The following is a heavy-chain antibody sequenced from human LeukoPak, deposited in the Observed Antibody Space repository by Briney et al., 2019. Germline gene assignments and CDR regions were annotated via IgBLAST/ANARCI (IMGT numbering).Heavy chain of an antibody. CDR3: AELGITMIGGV. Sequence: GGSLRLSCAASGFTSSSYWMSWVRQAPGKGLEWVSYISSSGSTIYYADSVKGRFTISRDNAKNSLYLQMNSLGAEDTAVYYCAELGITMIGGVWGKGTTVTISS. CDR2: ISSSGSTI. V-gene: IGHV3-48*04. J-gene: IGHJ6*04. CDR1: GFTSSSYW. D-gene: IGHD3-10*02.